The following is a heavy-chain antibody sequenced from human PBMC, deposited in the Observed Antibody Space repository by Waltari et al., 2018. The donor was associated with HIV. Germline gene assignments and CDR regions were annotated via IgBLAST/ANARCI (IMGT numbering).Heavy chain of an antibody. CDR1: GFTFSSYG. J-gene: IGHJ4*02. CDR2: IWYDGSNK. V-gene: IGHV3-33*01. CDR3: ARATGDSSNFDY. D-gene: IGHD7-27*01. Sequence: QVQLVESGGGVVQPGRSLRLSCAASGFTFSSYGMHWVRQAAGKGLEWVAVIWYDGSNKYYADSVKGRFTISRDNSKNTLYLQMNSLRAEDTAVYYCARATGDSSNFDYWGQGTLVTVSS.